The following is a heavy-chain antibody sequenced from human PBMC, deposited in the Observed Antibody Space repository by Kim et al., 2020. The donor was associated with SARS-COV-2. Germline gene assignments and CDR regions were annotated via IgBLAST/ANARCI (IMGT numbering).Heavy chain of an antibody. Sequence: GGSLRLSCAASGFTFDDYAMHWVRQTPGKGLEWVSGVSWNSDTIVYAASVKGRFTISRDNAENSLYLQMNNLRAGDTALYYCAKDGSGYYGSVNYFDYWGQGTLVTVSS. CDR1: GFTFDDYA. D-gene: IGHD3-10*01. CDR3: AKDGSGYYGSVNYFDY. J-gene: IGHJ4*02. CDR2: VSWNSDTI. V-gene: IGHV3-9*01.